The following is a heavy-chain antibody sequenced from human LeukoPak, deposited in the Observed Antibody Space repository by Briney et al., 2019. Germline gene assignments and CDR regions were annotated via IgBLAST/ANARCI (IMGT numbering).Heavy chain of an antibody. V-gene: IGHV4-61*02. J-gene: IGHJ1*01. D-gene: IGHD6-19*01. CDR1: GGSISSGSYY. CDR2: IYTSGST. CDR3: ARWGSSGWYFQH. Sequence: PSQTLSLTCTVSGGSISSGSYYWSWIQQPAGKGLEWIGRIYTSGSTNYNPSLKSRVTISVDTSKNRFSLKLSSVTAADTAVYYCARWGSSGWYFQHWGQGTLVTVSS.